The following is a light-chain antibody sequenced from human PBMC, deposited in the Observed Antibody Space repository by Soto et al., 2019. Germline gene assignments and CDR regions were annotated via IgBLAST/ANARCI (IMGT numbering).Light chain of an antibody. CDR2: AAS. CDR1: QSISSY. CDR3: QQYKSYLRT. J-gene: IGKJ1*01. Sequence: DIQMTQSPSSLSASVGDRVTITCRASQSISSYLNWYQQKPGKAPKLLIYAASSLQSGVSSRFSGRGSGTEFTLTINSLQPEDFATYYCQQYKSYLRTFGQGTKVDI. V-gene: IGKV1-39*01.